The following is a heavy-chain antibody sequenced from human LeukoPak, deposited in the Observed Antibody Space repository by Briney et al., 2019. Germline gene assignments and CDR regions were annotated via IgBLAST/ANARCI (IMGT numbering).Heavy chain of an antibody. Sequence: GGSLRLSCVVSGFTFSSYWMSWVRQAPGKGLEWVANIKHDESEKYYVDSVKGRFTISRDNAKNSLYLQLSSLRAEDTAVYYCARENRRTHFDYWGQGTLVTVSS. CDR3: ARENRRTHFDY. CDR2: IKHDESEK. J-gene: IGHJ4*02. CDR1: GFTFSSYW. V-gene: IGHV3-7*04.